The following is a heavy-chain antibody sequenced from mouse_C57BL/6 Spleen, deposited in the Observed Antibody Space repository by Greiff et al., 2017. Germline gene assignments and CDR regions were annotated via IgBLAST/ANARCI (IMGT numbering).Heavy chain of an antibody. CDR3: ARESYYYGSSSYFDY. CDR1: GFTFSDYY. J-gene: IGHJ2*01. V-gene: IGHV5-16*01. Sequence: EVQRVESEGGLVQPGSSMKLSCTASGFTFSDYYMAWVRQVPEKGLEWVANINYDGSSTYYLDSLKSRFIISRDNAKNILYLQMSSLKSEDTATYYCARESYYYGSSSYFDYWGQGTTLTVSS. CDR2: INYDGSST. D-gene: IGHD1-1*01.